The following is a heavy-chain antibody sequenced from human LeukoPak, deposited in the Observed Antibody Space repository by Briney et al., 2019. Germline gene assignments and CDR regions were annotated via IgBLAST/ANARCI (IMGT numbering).Heavy chain of an antibody. V-gene: IGHV1-69*01. CDR3: ARGQVVVIAPFDY. Sequence: ASVKVSCKASGGTFSSYAISWVRQAPGHGLEWMGGIIPIFGTANYAQKFQGRVTITADESTSTAYMELSSLRSEGTAVYYCARGQVVVIAPFDYWGQGTLVTVSS. J-gene: IGHJ4*02. CDR1: GGTFSSYA. CDR2: IIPIFGTA. D-gene: IGHD2-21*01.